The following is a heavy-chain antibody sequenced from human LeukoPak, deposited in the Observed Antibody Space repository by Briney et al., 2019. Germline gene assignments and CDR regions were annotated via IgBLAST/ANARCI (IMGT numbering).Heavy chain of an antibody. D-gene: IGHD6-13*01. Sequence: GRSLRLSCAASGFTFDDYAMHWVRQAPGKGLEWVSGISWNSGSIGYADSVKGRFTISRDNAKNSLYLQMNSLRVEDMALYYCAKDSSSWLEYYFDYWGQGTLVTVSS. CDR1: GFTFDDYA. CDR2: ISWNSGSI. V-gene: IGHV3-9*03. J-gene: IGHJ4*02. CDR3: AKDSSSWLEYYFDY.